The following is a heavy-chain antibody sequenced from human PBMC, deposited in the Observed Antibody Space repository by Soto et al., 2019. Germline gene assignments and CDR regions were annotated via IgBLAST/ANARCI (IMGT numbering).Heavy chain of an antibody. D-gene: IGHD3-16*01. Sequence: QVQLVQSGDEVKKPGASVKVSCKASGYIFVNYGIAWVRQAPRQGLEWMGWISPYTGNTHSASKVQGRLTMTTDTATRTAYMALGSLTSDDTAVYYCVMVDNYVTPTPQDVWGQGTTVTVSS. CDR3: VMVDNYVTPTPQDV. V-gene: IGHV1-18*01. CDR2: ISPYTGNT. J-gene: IGHJ6*02. CDR1: GYIFVNYG.